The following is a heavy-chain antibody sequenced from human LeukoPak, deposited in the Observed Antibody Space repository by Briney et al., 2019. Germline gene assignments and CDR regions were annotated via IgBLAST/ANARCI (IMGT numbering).Heavy chain of an antibody. CDR2: IYHSGST. D-gene: IGHD3-3*01. CDR1: GYSISSGYY. CDR3: ASYDFWSGYRHYYMDV. Sequence: SETLSLTCTVSGYSISSGYYWGWIRQPPGKGLEWIGSIYHSGSTYYNPSLKSRVTISVDTSKNQFSLKLSSVTAADTAVYYCASYDFWSGYRHYYMDVWGKGTTVTVSS. J-gene: IGHJ6*03. V-gene: IGHV4-38-2*02.